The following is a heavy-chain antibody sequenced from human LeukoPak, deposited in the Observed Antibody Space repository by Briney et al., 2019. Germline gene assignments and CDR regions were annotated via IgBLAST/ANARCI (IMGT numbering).Heavy chain of an antibody. CDR3: ARHTPSKIVVTRFHWFDP. J-gene: IGHJ5*02. D-gene: IGHD3-22*01. Sequence: SETLSLTCTVSGDSISSSSYYWGWIRQPPRKGLEWIGSIFYSGSTYYSPSLKSRVTISVDTSKNQFSLKLSSVTAADTAVYYCARHTPSKIVVTRFHWFDPWGQGTLVTVSS. CDR2: IFYSGST. V-gene: IGHV4-39*01. CDR1: GDSISSSSYY.